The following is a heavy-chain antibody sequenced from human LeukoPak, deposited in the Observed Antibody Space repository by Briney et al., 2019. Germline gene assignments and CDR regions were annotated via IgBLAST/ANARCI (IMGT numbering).Heavy chain of an antibody. V-gene: IGHV3-21*01. Sequence: GGSLRLSCAASGFTFSSYSMNWVRQAPGKGLEWVSSISSSSSYIYYAGSVKGRFTISRDNAKNSLYLQMNSLRAEDTAVYYCARGTLSSWDYWGQGTLVTVSS. CDR2: ISSSSSYI. D-gene: IGHD6-13*01. CDR1: GFTFSSYS. CDR3: ARGTLSSWDY. J-gene: IGHJ4*02.